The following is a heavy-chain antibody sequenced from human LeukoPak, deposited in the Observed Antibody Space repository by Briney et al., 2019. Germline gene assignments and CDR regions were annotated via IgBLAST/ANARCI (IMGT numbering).Heavy chain of an antibody. Sequence: GGSLRLSCAASGFTFSSYTMNWVRQPPGKGLEWVSNIGTSSTTIYYADSVKGRFTISRDNAKNSLYLQMNSLRADDTAVYYCARFAAGGSYYYYMDVWGKGATVTVSS. CDR2: IGTSSTTI. CDR1: GFTFSSYT. J-gene: IGHJ6*03. V-gene: IGHV3-48*01. CDR3: ARFAAGGSYYYYMDV. D-gene: IGHD6-25*01.